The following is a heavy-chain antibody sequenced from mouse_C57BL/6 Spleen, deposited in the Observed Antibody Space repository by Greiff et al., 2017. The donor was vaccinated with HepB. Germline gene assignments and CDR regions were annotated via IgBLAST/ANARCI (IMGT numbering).Heavy chain of an antibody. V-gene: IGHV3-6*01. D-gene: IGHD2-4*01. CDR1: GYSITSGYY. CDR2: ISYDGSN. J-gene: IGHJ4*01. Sequence: ESGPGLVKPSQSLSLTCSVTGYSITSGYYWNWIRQFPGNKLEWMGYISYDGSNNYNPSLKNRISITRDTSKNQFFLKLNSVTTEDTATYYCARGYDYDSAMDYWGQGTSVTVSS. CDR3: ARGYDYDSAMDY.